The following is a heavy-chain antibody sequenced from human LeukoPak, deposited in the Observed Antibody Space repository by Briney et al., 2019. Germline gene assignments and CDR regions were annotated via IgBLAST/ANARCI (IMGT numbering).Heavy chain of an antibody. CDR3: AKQTSGWERYFDY. CDR1: GLTFSSYG. D-gene: IGHD6-19*01. V-gene: IGHV3-30*18. CDR2: ISYDGSNK. Sequence: PGGSLRLSCAASGLTFSSYGMHWVRQAPGKGLEWVAVISYDGSNKYYADSVKGRFTISRDNSKNTLYLQMNSLRAEDTAVYYCAKQTSGWERYFDYWGQGTLVTVSS. J-gene: IGHJ4*02.